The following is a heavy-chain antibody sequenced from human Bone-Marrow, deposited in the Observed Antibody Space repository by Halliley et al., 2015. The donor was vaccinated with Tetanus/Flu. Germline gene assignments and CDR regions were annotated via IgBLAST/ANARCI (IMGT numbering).Heavy chain of an antibody. J-gene: IGHJ6*02. CDR3: ARDLRAARPDYYGMDV. V-gene: IGHV3-74*01. CDR2: INGDGSTT. Sequence: RINGDGSTTNPAESVKGRFPIPRDNAKNTVYLQMNRLRAEGTALYYCARDLRAARPDYYGMDVWGQGTAVTVSS. D-gene: IGHD6-6*01.